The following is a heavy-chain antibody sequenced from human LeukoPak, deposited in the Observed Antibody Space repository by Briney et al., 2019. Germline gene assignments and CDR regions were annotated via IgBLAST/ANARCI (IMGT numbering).Heavy chain of an antibody. CDR3: ASSGIVVVPAAHHDAFDI. CDR1: GYTFTGYY. CDR2: INPNSGGT. J-gene: IGHJ3*02. Sequence: ASVEVPCKASGYTFTGYYMHWVRQAPGQGLEWMGWINPNSGGTNYAQKFQGRVTMTRDTSISTAYMELSRLRSDDTAVYYCASSGIVVVPAAHHDAFDIWGQGTMVTVSS. V-gene: IGHV1-2*02. D-gene: IGHD2-2*01.